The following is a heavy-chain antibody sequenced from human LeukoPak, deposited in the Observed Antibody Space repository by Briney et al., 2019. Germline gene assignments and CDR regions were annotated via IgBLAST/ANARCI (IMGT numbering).Heavy chain of an antibody. CDR2: ISSSGSTI. Sequence: GGSLRLSCAASGFTFSSYEMNWDRQAPGKGLEWVSYISSSGSTIYYADSVKGRFTISRDNAKNSLYLQMNSLRAEDTAVYYCARLHYYDREGDYWGEGTLVTVSS. V-gene: IGHV3-48*03. CDR1: GFTFSSYE. J-gene: IGHJ4*02. CDR3: ARLHYYDREGDY. D-gene: IGHD3-22*01.